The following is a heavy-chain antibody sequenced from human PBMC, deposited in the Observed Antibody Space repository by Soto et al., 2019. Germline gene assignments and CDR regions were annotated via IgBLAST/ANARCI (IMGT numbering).Heavy chain of an antibody. D-gene: IGHD2-2*01. CDR2: IYYSGST. V-gene: IGHV4-39*01. J-gene: IGHJ3*02. CDR1: CGSISSGSYY. CDR3: ASHQQYCSSTSCYAGLVQAFYI. Sequence: ASETLSVTCTVSCGSISSGSYYWGWIRQPPGKGLEWIGSIYYSGSTYYNPSLKSRVTISVDTSKNQFSLKLSSVTAADTAVYYCASHQQYCSSTSCYAGLVQAFYIWGQGTMVTVS.